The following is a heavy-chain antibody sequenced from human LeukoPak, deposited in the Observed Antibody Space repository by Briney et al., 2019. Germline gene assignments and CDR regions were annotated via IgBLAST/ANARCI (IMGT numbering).Heavy chain of an antibody. CDR1: GFTVSSNY. V-gene: IGHV3-53*01. J-gene: IGHJ6*02. Sequence: GGSLRLSCAASGFTVSSNYMSWARQAPGRGLEWVSVIYSGGSTYYADSVKGRFTISRDNSKNTLYLQMNSLRAEDTAVYYCARDELAANYYYYGMDVWGQGTTVTVSS. CDR2: IYSGGST. D-gene: IGHD6-13*01. CDR3: ARDELAANYYYYGMDV.